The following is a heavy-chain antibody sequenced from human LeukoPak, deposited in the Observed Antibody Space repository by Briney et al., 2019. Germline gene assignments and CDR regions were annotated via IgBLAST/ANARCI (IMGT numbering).Heavy chain of an antibody. V-gene: IGHV4-59*12. CDR3: ASFYPAYYDTSGYPYYFDF. CDR2: IYYSGST. D-gene: IGHD3-22*01. Sequence: SETLSLTCTVSGGSISSYYWSWIRQPPGKGLEWIGYIYYSGSTNYNPSLKSRVTISVDTSKNQFSLKLSSVTAADTAVYYCASFYPAYYDTSGYPYYFDFWGQGTLVTVSS. CDR1: GGSISSYY. J-gene: IGHJ4*02.